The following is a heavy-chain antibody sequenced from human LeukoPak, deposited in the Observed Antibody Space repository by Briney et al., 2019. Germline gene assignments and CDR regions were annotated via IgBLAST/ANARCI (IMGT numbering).Heavy chain of an antibody. CDR3: AREGLDYGDSLNWFDP. D-gene: IGHD4-17*01. Sequence: SETLSLTCTVSGYSISSGNYWGWIRQPPGKGLEWIGSLSRSGSTYYNPSLKSRVTISIGTSRNQFSLKVTSVTAADTAIYYCAREGLDYGDSLNWFDPWGQGTLVTVSS. J-gene: IGHJ5*02. CDR2: LSRSGST. CDR1: GYSISSGNY. V-gene: IGHV4-38-2*02.